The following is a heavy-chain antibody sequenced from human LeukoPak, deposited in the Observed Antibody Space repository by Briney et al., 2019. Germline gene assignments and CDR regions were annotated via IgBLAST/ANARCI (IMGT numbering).Heavy chain of an antibody. CDR2: IYYSGST. Sequence: SETLSLTCTVSGGSISSSSYYWGWIRQPPGKGLEWIGSIYYSGSTYYNPSLKSRVTISVDTSKNQFSLKLSSVTAADTAVYYCARGDSSGYYRGALDYWGQGTLVTVSS. D-gene: IGHD3-22*01. CDR3: ARGDSSGYYRGALDY. J-gene: IGHJ4*02. CDR1: GGSISSSSYY. V-gene: IGHV4-39*07.